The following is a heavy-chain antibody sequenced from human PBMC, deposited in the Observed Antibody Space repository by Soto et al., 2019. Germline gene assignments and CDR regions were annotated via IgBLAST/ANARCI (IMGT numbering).Heavy chain of an antibody. CDR1: GGSISSGDYY. CDR3: ARGLLRYFDWLLGGSYYFDY. J-gene: IGHJ4*02. CDR2: IYYSGST. V-gene: IGHV4-30-4*01. D-gene: IGHD3-9*01. Sequence: QVQLQESGPGLVKPSQTLSLTCPVSGGSISSGDYYWSWIRQPPGKGLEWIGYIYYSGSTYYNPSLKSRVTISVDTSKKQFSLKLSSVTAADTAVYYCARGLLRYFDWLLGGSYYFDYWGQGTLVTVSS.